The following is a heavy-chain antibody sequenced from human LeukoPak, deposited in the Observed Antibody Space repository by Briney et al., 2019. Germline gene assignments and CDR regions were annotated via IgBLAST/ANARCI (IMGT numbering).Heavy chain of an antibody. CDR1: GFTFSSYA. Sequence: GGSLRLSCAASGFTFSSYAMSWVRQAPGKGLEWVSAIGGSGVHTYYADSAKGRFTISRDNSKNTLYLQMNSLRAEDTAVYYCAKGLGYCSSTSCDLDFDYWGQGTLVTVSS. CDR3: AKGLGYCSSTSCDLDFDY. V-gene: IGHV3-23*01. J-gene: IGHJ4*02. D-gene: IGHD2-2*01. CDR2: IGGSGVHT.